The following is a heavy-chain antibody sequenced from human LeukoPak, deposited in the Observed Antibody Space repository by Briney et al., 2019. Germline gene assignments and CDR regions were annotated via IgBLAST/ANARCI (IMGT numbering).Heavy chain of an antibody. CDR2: IYYSGGT. J-gene: IGHJ4*02. D-gene: IGHD4-11*01. CDR1: GDSIRGGNYY. Sequence: SDTLSLTCIVSGDSIRGGNYYWMWLRQPPGRGLEWIGYIYYSGGTRLNPSLRSRVSMSLDTSKNQFSLRLTSVTVADTAVYYCARPYNNYYFDYWGQGSLVTVSS. V-gene: IGHV4-30-4*02. CDR3: ARPYNNYYFDY.